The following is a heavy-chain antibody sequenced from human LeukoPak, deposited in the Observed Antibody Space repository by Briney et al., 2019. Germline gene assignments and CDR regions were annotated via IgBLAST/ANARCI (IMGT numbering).Heavy chain of an antibody. J-gene: IGHJ3*02. Sequence: GSLRLSCAASGFTVSSNYMSWVRQAPGKGLEWVSVIYSGGSTYYADSVKGRFTISRDNSKNTLYLQMNSLRAEDTAVYYCARGYGDYVTAFDIWGQGTMVTVSS. CDR3: ARGYGDYVTAFDI. CDR2: IYSGGST. D-gene: IGHD4-17*01. V-gene: IGHV3-53*01. CDR1: GFTVSSNY.